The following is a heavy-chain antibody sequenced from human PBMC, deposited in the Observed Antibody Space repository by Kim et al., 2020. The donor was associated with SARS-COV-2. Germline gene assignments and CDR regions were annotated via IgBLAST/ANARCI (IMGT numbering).Heavy chain of an antibody. CDR1: GFTFSSYW. CDR3: ARETRETGLLRYFDRYPKRYYFDY. V-gene: IGHV3-7*01. Sequence: GGSLRLSCAASGFTFSSYWMSWVRQAPGKGLEWVANIKQDGSEKYYVDSVKGRFTISRDNAKNSLYLQMNSLRAEDTAVYYCARETRETGLLRYFDRYPKRYYFDYWGQGTLVTVSS. CDR2: IKQDGSEK. J-gene: IGHJ4*02. D-gene: IGHD3-9*01.